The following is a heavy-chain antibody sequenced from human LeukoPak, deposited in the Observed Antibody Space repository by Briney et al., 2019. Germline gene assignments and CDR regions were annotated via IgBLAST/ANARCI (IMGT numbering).Heavy chain of an antibody. Sequence: AGGSLRLSCAASGFTFDDYAMHWVRQAPGKGLEWVSGISWNSGSMDYADSVKGRFTISRDNAKNSLYLQMNSLRDDDTAVYYCARAVEYNILTGYGNLYWGQGTLVIVSS. CDR1: GFTFDDYA. J-gene: IGHJ4*02. CDR2: ISWNSGSM. CDR3: ARAVEYNILTGYGNLY. D-gene: IGHD3-9*01. V-gene: IGHV3-9*01.